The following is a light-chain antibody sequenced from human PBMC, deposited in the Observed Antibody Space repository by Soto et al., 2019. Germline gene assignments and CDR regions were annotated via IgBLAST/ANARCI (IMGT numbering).Light chain of an antibody. J-gene: IGKJ4*01. Sequence: EIVLTQSPATLSLSPGERATLSCRASQSVSSLLAWYQQKSGQPPRLLVSDASKRATGVPARFSGSRSGTDFTLIISSLEPEDFAIYYCQQRSNSPLTFGAGTKVEIK. CDR3: QQRSNSPLT. CDR2: DAS. CDR1: QSVSSL. V-gene: IGKV3-11*01.